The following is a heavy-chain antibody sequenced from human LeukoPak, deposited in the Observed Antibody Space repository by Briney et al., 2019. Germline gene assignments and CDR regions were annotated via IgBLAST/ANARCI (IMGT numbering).Heavy chain of an antibody. Sequence: LGGTLRLSCAASGVAFSIDGMHWVREAPDRGLGWVAFIRYEGSNKYYADSVKVQFTISRDNSKNTLYLQMNSLRAEDTAVYYCAKDWGPYSGSYSPFDYWGQGTLVTVPS. J-gene: IGHJ4*02. CDR1: GVAFSIDG. CDR3: AKDWGPYSGSYSPFDY. V-gene: IGHV3-30*02. D-gene: IGHD1-26*01. CDR2: IRYEGSNK.